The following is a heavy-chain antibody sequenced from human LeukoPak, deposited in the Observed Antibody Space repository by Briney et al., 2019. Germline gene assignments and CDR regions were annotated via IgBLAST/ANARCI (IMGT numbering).Heavy chain of an antibody. CDR2: ITPSGGST. Sequence: ASVKVSCKASGYTFTNYYIYWVRQAPGQGLEWMAMITPSGGSTFYAQRFQGRVTLTRDTSTSTVYMALSSLRSVDTAVYFCARAFSPIVVRGAIDNYGMDVWGQGTAVTVSS. CDR3: ARAFSPIVVRGAIDNYGMDV. D-gene: IGHD3-10*01. J-gene: IGHJ6*02. V-gene: IGHV1-46*01. CDR1: GYTFTNYY.